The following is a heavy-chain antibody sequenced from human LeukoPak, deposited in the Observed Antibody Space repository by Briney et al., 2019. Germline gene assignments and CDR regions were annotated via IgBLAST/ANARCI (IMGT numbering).Heavy chain of an antibody. CDR1: GFTFSSYG. Sequence: PGGSLRLSCAASGFTFSSYGMHWVRQAPGKGLEWVAVISYDGSNKYYADSVKGRFTISRDNSKNTLYLQMNSLRAEDTAVYYCAREPGIAAAYDYWGQGTLVTVSS. J-gene: IGHJ4*02. CDR2: ISYDGSNK. D-gene: IGHD6-13*01. CDR3: AREPGIAAAYDY. V-gene: IGHV3-30*03.